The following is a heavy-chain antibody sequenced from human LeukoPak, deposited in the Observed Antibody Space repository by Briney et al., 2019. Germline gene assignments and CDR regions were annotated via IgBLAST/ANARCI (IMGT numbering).Heavy chain of an antibody. V-gene: IGHV1-46*04. D-gene: IGHD4-17*01. J-gene: IGHJ4*02. CDR1: ANILTNYY. Sequence: GASVKVSCEASANILTNYYVHWVRQAPGQGLEWVRIIDPNGSTKSYARIVQGRVTMTRDTSTSTVYMELSSLTSEDTAVYFCARMADATVPTAHFDYWGQGTLVTVSP. CDR2: IDPNGSTK. CDR3: ARMADATVPTAHFDY.